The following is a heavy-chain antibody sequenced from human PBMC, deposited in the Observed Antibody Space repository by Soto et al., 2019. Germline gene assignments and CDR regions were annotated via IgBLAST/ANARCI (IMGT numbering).Heavy chain of an antibody. Sequence: GVSLRLSCAASGFTFSNAWMSWVRQAPGKGLEWIGRIKTNSDGGTVDYASPVKGRFTISRDDSKSMLYLDLNSLKTEDTGVYFCATVYCAATSCYAPFDYWGKGTLVTSPQ. CDR2: IKTNSDGGTV. CDR3: ATVYCAATSCYAPFDY. J-gene: IGHJ4*02. CDR1: GFTFSNAW. D-gene: IGHD2-2*01. V-gene: IGHV3-15*01.